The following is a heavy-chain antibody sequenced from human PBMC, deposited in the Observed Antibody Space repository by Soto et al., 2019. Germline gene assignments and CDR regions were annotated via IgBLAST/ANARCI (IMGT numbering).Heavy chain of an antibody. J-gene: IGHJ4*02. V-gene: IGHV3-23*01. D-gene: IGHD3-10*01. CDR2: FRTGADDGTT. CDR1: GFTFSSCS. CDR3: AKKVNSGPGSQYFDY. Sequence: GGSLRLSCAASGFTFSSCSMSWVRQAPGKGLEWVSGFRTGADDGTTYYADTVKGRFTISRDISKNTLFPQMNSLRAEDTAIYYCAKKVNSGPGSQYFDYWGQGTLVTVSS.